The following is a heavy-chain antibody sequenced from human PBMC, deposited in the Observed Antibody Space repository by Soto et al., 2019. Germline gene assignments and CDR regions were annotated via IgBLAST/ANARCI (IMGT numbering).Heavy chain of an antibody. Sequence: HPGGSLRLSCAASGFTFSSYAMSWVRQAPGKGLEWVSAISGSGGSTYYADSVKGRFTISRDNSKNTLYLQMNSLRAEDTAVYYCAKVGYYYDSSGYSPFDYWGQGTLVTVSS. D-gene: IGHD3-22*01. V-gene: IGHV3-23*01. J-gene: IGHJ4*02. CDR3: AKVGYYYDSSGYSPFDY. CDR1: GFTFSSYA. CDR2: ISGSGGST.